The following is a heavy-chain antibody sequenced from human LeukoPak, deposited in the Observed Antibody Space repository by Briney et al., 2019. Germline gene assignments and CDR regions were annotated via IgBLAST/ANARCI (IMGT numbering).Heavy chain of an antibody. CDR1: GYTFTGDY. V-gene: IGHV1-2*04. D-gene: IGHD3-10*01. J-gene: IGHJ5*02. CDR2: INPNSGGT. CDR3: ARDRFTMVRGVSNGGNWFDP. Sequence: ASVRVSCKASGYTFTGDYMHWVRQAPGQGLEWMGWINPNSGGTNYAQKFQGWVTITRDTSISTAYMDMSKLRSDDTAVYYWARDRFTMVRGVSNGGNWFDPWGQGTLVTVSS.